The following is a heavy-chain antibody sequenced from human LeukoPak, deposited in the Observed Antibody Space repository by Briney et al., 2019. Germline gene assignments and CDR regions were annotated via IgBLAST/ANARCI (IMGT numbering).Heavy chain of an antibody. V-gene: IGHV4-30-4*01. Sequence: SETLSLTCTVSGGSISSGDYYWSWIRQPPGKGLEWIGYIYYSGSTYYNPSLKSRVTISVDTSKNQFSLKLSSVTAADTAVYYCASRHEDFDSSGYQSYYYYYGMDVWGQGTTVTVSS. CDR2: IYYSGST. CDR3: ASRHEDFDSSGYQSYYYYYGMDV. J-gene: IGHJ6*02. CDR1: GGSISSGDYY. D-gene: IGHD3-22*01.